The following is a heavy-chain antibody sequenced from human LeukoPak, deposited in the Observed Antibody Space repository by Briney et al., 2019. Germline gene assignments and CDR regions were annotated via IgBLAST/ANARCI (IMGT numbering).Heavy chain of an antibody. J-gene: IGHJ4*02. V-gene: IGHV3-43*02. CDR1: GFTFDDYA. Sequence: PGGSLRLSCAASGFTFDDYAMHWVCQAPGKGLEWVSLIIGDGTNTYYADSVKGRFTISRDNSKNSLYLQMNSLRTEDTALYYCAKDGSSGSYSDYWGQGTLVTVSS. D-gene: IGHD1-26*01. CDR2: IIGDGTNT. CDR3: AKDGSSGSYSDY.